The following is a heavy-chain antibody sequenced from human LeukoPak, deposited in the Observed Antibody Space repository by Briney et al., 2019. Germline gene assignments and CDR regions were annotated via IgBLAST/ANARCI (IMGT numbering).Heavy chain of an antibody. CDR1: GYTFTSYD. Sequence: ASVKVSCKASGYTFTSYDINRVRHAPGQGLEWMGWMNPNSGNTGYAQKVQGRGTMTRNTSICTAYMEMSSLRSEDTAVYYCARDFRGMYSSSWYVSYGMDVWGQGTTVTVSS. CDR3: ARDFRGMYSSSWYVSYGMDV. V-gene: IGHV1-8*01. J-gene: IGHJ6*02. CDR2: MNPNSGNT. D-gene: IGHD6-13*01.